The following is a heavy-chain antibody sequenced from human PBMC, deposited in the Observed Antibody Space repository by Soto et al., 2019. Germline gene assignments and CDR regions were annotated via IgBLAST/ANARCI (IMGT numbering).Heavy chain of an antibody. J-gene: IGHJ4*02. D-gene: IGHD3-3*01. CDR3: ARDLQPRGMVFGRFDH. CDR2: ISSSSSYI. V-gene: IGHV3-21*01. CDR1: GFTFSSYS. Sequence: PGGSLSLSCAASGFTFSSYSMNWVRQAPGKGLEWVSSISSSSSYIYYADSVKGRFTISRDNAKNSLYLQMNSLRVEDTAVYYCARDLQPRGMVFGRFDHCGQGTPVTVSS.